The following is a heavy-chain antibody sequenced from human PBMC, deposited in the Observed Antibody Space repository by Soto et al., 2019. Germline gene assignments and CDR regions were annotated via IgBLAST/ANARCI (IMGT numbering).Heavy chain of an antibody. Sequence: GGSLRLSCAASGFTSSSYSMNWVRQAPGKGLEWVSYISSSSSTIYYADSVKGRFTISRDNAKNSLYLQMNSLRDEDTAVYYCAQEPHGVTTQGSTYYYGMDVWGQGTTVTVSS. J-gene: IGHJ6*02. D-gene: IGHD4-17*01. CDR2: ISSSSSTI. CDR3: AQEPHGVTTQGSTYYYGMDV. CDR1: GFTSSSYS. V-gene: IGHV3-48*02.